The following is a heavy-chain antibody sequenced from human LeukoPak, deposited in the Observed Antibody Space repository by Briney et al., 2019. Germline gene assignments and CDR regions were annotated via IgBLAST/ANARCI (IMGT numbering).Heavy chain of an antibody. Sequence: SETLSLTCTVSGGSISNYYWSWFRQSPGKGLEWIAYFYYSGSTNYNSSLKSRVTVFVDTSKNHFSLNLTSVTAADTAMYYCARHRYSFGYFSAPFDIWGQGTMVTVSS. D-gene: IGHD5-18*01. CDR2: FYYSGST. CDR1: GGSISNYY. CDR3: ARHRYSFGYFSAPFDI. J-gene: IGHJ3*02. V-gene: IGHV4-59*08.